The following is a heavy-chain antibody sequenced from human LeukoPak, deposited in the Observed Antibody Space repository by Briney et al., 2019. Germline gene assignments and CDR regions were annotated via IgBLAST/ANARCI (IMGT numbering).Heavy chain of an antibody. CDR2: INGDGSST. D-gene: IGHD5-12*01. Sequence: GSSLRLSCAAPGFTFSSYGMHTVRQAPGKGLVWVSRINGDGSSTDYADSVKGRFTISRDNAKNTLYLQMNSLTAEDTAVYYCARDRGYQMVDPWGQGTLVTVSS. CDR1: GFTFSSYG. J-gene: IGHJ5*02. CDR3: ARDRGYQMVDP. V-gene: IGHV3-74*01.